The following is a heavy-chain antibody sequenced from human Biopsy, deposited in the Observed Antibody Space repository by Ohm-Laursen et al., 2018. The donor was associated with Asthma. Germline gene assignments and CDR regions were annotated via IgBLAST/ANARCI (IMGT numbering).Heavy chain of an antibody. Sequence: SLRLSCTASGFTVSRDHMSWVRQAPGKGLEWVSVIYSGGTSDTADSVRGRFTISRDFYKNTLYLQMNSLRAEDTAVYYCARDIVATMIGYYYYGMDVWGQGATVTVSS. CDR2: IYSGGTS. D-gene: IGHD5-12*01. V-gene: IGHV3-53*01. CDR1: GFTVSRDH. J-gene: IGHJ6*02. CDR3: ARDIVATMIGYYYYGMDV.